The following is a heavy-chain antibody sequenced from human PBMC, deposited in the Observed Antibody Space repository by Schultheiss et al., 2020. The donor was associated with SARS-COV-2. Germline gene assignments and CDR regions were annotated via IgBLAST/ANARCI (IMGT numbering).Heavy chain of an antibody. D-gene: IGHD3-3*01. CDR1: GASISSYY. V-gene: IGHV4-59*12. Sequence: SETLSLTCTVSGASISSYYWSWIRQPPGKGLEWIGNIFYSGSTYYNPSLKSRVTISVDTSKNQFSLKLSSVTAADTAVYYCAREGSDFWSGYYGSNYFDYWGQGTLVTVSS. J-gene: IGHJ4*02. CDR2: IFYSGST. CDR3: AREGSDFWSGYYGSNYFDY.